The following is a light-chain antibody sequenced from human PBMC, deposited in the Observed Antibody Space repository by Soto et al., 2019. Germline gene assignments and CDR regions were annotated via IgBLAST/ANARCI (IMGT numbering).Light chain of an antibody. CDR3: ISYTDRQSYL. Sequence: GASSDIGSYNHVAWYQQFPGKSPKLMIYAVSDRPSGVSDRFSGSKSGITASLTISGLQTEDEADYYCISYTDRQSYLFGTGTKVTV. J-gene: IGLJ1*01. CDR2: AVS. CDR1: SSDIGSYNH. V-gene: IGLV2-14*03.